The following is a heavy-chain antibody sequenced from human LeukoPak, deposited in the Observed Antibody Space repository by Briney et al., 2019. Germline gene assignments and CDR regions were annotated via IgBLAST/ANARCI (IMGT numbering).Heavy chain of an antibody. J-gene: IGHJ3*02. CDR1: GFTFGSYW. CDR3: ARDRTYYDFWSGYYHDAFDI. V-gene: IGHV3-7*01. Sequence: PGGSLRLSCAASGFTFGSYWMSWVRQAPGKGLEWVANIKQDGSEKYYVDSVKGRFTISRDNAKNSLYLQMNSLRAEDTAVYYCARDRTYYDFWSGYYHDAFDIWGQGTMVTVSS. CDR2: IKQDGSEK. D-gene: IGHD3-3*01.